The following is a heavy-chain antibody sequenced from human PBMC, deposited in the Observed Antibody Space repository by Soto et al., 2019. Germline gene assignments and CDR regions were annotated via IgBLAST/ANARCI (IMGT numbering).Heavy chain of an antibody. V-gene: IGHV3-20*04. Sequence: GGSLRLCCAASGFTFDDYGMSWVRQAPGKGLEWVPGINWNGGSTGYADSVKGRFTISRDNAKNSLYLQMNSLRAEDTALYYCGGSGPTQKSAFDIWGQRTMVTGSS. D-gene: IGHD2-15*01. J-gene: IGHJ3*02. CDR3: GGSGPTQKSAFDI. CDR1: GFTFDDYG. CDR2: INWNGGST.